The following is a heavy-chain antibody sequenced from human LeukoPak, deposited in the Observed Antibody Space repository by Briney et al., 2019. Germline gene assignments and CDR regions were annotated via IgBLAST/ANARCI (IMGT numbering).Heavy chain of an antibody. D-gene: IGHD5-18*01. CDR2: ISFDGGKK. V-gene: IGHV3-30*18. CDR1: GFTFSSYG. J-gene: IGHJ3*02. CDR3: AKGRQQWWTFDVLDN. Sequence: PGGSLRLSCAASGFTFSSYGMHWFRQAPGKGLEWVALISFDGGKKYYADSVKVRFTISRDNSKNTLYLQMNSLTPDDTAVYYCAKGRQQWWTFDVLDNWGQGTMVSVSS.